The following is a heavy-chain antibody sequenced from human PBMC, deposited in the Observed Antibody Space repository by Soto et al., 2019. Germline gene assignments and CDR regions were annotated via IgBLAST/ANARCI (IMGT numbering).Heavy chain of an antibody. V-gene: IGHV3-23*01. CDR2: ISGSGGST. D-gene: IGHD3-10*01. CDR3: AKELSYYYGSGSYYKVLYYFDY. CDR1: GFTFSSYA. Sequence: GGSLRLSCAASGFTFSSYAMSWVRQAPGKGLEWVSAISGSGGSTYYADSVKGRFTISRDNSKNTLYLQMNSLRAEDTAVYYCAKELSYYYGSGSYYKVLYYFDYWGQGTLVTVSS. J-gene: IGHJ4*02.